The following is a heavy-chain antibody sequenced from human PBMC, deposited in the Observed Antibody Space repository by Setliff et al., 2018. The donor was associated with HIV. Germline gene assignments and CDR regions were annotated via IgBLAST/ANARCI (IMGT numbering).Heavy chain of an antibody. J-gene: IGHJ4*02. CDR3: ARNPHYFDRCGYYSWFYFDY. V-gene: IGHV4-39*07. CDR1: GDSISSGTYY. D-gene: IGHD3-22*01. Sequence: SETLSLTCSVSGDSISSGTYYWGWIRQPPGKGLEWIGSVSYSGSAFYNPSLKSRVKMSVDTSKNHLSLKLSSVTSADTAVYYCARNPHYFDRCGYYSWFYFDYWGQGTLVTVSS. CDR2: VSYSGSA.